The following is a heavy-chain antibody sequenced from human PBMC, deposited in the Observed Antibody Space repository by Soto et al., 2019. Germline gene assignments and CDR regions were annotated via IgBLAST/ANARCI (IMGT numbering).Heavy chain of an antibody. D-gene: IGHD3-10*01. Sequence: GGFLRLSCAASGFSFGSYALSWVRQAPGKGLEWVSTISGSDGKTFYADSVKGRFSISRDTSQSTLYLQMNSLRADDTAMYYCARWSYLDYWCQGTRVTVSS. J-gene: IGHJ1*01. CDR1: GFSFGSYA. CDR3: ARWSYLDY. V-gene: IGHV3-23*01. CDR2: ISGSDGKT.